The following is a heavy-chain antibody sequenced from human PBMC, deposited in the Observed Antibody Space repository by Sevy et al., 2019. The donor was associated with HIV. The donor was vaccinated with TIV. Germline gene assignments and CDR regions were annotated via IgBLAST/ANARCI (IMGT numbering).Heavy chain of an antibody. D-gene: IGHD3-22*01. CDR2: ISSSSSYI. Sequence: GGSLRLSCAASGFTFSSYSMNWVRQAPGKGLEWVSSISSSSSYIYYADSVKGRFTISRDNAKNSRYLQMNSLRAEDTAVYYCARGGAYYYDSSGTSIDYWGQGTLVTVSS. CDR1: GFTFSSYS. J-gene: IGHJ4*02. V-gene: IGHV3-21*01. CDR3: ARGGAYYYDSSGTSIDY.